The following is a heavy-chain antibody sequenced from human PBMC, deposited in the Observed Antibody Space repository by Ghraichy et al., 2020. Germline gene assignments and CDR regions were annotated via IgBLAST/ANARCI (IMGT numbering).Heavy chain of an antibody. CDR2: IKSKTDGGTT. D-gene: IGHD1-26*01. J-gene: IGHJ4*02. Sequence: GGSLRLSCAASGFTFSNAWMNWVRQAPGKGLEWVGRIKSKTDGGTTDYAAPVKGRFTISRDDSKNTLYLQMNSLKTEDTAVYYCTTDWWELLPRGGYYYFDYWGQGTLVTVSS. V-gene: IGHV3-15*07. CDR1: GFTFSNAW. CDR3: TTDWWELLPRGGYYYFDY.